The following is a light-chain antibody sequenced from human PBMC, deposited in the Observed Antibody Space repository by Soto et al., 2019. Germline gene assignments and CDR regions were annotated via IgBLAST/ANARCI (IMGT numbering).Light chain of an antibody. V-gene: IGKV1-12*01. CDR3: QQANSFFRVT. J-gene: IGKJ3*01. CDR2: AAS. Sequence: DIQMTQSPSSVSASVGDRVTITCRASQGISSLLAWYQQKPGKAPKLLIYAASGLQSGAPSRFSGSVSGTDLTLTISSLQHEECATTYCQQANSFFRVTFGPGTKVDIK. CDR1: QGISSL.